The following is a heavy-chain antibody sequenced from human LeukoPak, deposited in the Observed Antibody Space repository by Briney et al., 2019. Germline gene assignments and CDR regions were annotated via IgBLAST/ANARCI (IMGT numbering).Heavy chain of an antibody. J-gene: IGHJ4*02. D-gene: IGHD1-7*01. CDR2: IDGSGHYI. V-gene: IGHV3-23*01. Sequence: PGGSLRLSCAASGFSFSTYAMNWVRQAPGRGLVWVSRIDGSGHYIFYGDSVKGRFTISSDNSRNTLYLQLNSLTAEDSAVYYCSKNFGPWRAFYEYWGEGVLVSVSS. CDR3: SKNFGPWRAFYEY. CDR1: GFSFSTYA.